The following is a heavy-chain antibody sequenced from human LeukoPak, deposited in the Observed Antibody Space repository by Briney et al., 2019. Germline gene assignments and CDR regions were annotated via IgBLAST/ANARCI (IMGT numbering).Heavy chain of an antibody. CDR2: MNPNSGNT. V-gene: IGHV1-8*01. Sequence: TSVKVSCRASGYTFTSYDINWVRQATAQGLEWMGWMNPNSGNTGYAQKFQGGVTMTRNTSISTAYMELSSLRSEDTAVYYCARGGLYSSGYPEFDYWGQGTLVTVSS. J-gene: IGHJ4*02. D-gene: IGHD3-22*01. CDR3: ARGGLYSSGYPEFDY. CDR1: GYTFTSYD.